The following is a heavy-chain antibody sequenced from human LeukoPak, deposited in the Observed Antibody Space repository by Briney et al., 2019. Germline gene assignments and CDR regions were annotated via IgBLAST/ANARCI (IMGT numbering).Heavy chain of an antibody. CDR3: ARVRLDRSERNLDAFEN. V-gene: IGHV3-53*01. D-gene: IGHD1-14*01. J-gene: IGHJ3*02. CDR2: IYSGGST. Sequence: GGSLRLSCAASGFTISSNYMSWVRQAPGKGLEWVSNIYSGGSTYYADSVKGRFTISRDNSKNTVYLQMNSLRAGDTAVYFCARVRLDRSERNLDAFENWGQGTMVTVSS. CDR1: GFTISSNY.